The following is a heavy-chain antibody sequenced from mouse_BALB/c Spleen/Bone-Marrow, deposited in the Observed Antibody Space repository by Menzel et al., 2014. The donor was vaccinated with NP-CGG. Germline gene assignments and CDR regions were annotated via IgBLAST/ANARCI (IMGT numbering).Heavy chain of an antibody. J-gene: IGHJ3*01. V-gene: IGHV1-7*01. D-gene: IGHD2-4*01. Sequence: QVHVKQSGAELAKPGASVKMSCKASGYTFTSYWMHWVKQRPGQGLGWIGYIYPSTGYTEYNQKFKDKVTLTADKSSSTAYMQLSSLTSEDSAVYYCARDDYAYWGQGTLVTVSA. CDR2: IYPSTGYT. CDR1: GYTFTSYW. CDR3: ARDDYAY.